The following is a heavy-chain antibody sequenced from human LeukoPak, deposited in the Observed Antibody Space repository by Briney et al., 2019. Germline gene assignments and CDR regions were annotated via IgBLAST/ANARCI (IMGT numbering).Heavy chain of an antibody. CDR2: IYHSGNT. Sequence: SETLSLTCTVSGGSISTYYWSWIRQPPGKGLEWIGEIYHSGNTNYNPSLKSRVTMSVDKSKNQFSLKLSSVTAADTAVYYCASALPFQLVHWGQGTLVTVSS. J-gene: IGHJ4*02. D-gene: IGHD6-13*01. CDR1: GGSISTYY. V-gene: IGHV4-59*12. CDR3: ASALPFQLVH.